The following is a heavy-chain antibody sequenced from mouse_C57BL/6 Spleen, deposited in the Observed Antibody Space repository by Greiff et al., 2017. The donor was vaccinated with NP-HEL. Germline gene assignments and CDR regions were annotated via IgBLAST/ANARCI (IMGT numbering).Heavy chain of an antibody. Sequence: EVQLQQSGPELVKPGASVKIPCKASGYTFTDYNMDWVKQSHGKSLEWIGDINPNNGGTIYNQKFKGKATLTVDKSSSTAYMELRSLTSEDTAVYYCARGAYGNYEGNYAMDYWGQGTSVTVSS. CDR3: ARGAYGNYEGNYAMDY. D-gene: IGHD2-1*01. J-gene: IGHJ4*01. CDR1: GYTFTDYN. V-gene: IGHV1-18*01. CDR2: INPNNGGT.